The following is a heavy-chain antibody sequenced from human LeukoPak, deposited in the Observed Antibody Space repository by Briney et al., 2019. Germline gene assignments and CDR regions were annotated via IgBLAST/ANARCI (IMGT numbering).Heavy chain of an antibody. CDR1: GGSISSSSYY. D-gene: IGHD2/OR15-2a*01. Sequence: PSETLSLTCTVSGGSISSSSYYWGWIRQPPEKGLEWIGSIYYSGSTYYNPSLESRVSISVDTSKNQFSLRLSSVTAADTAVYYCARRRVNTPYVRGKGTTVTVSS. V-gene: IGHV4-39*01. J-gene: IGHJ6*04. CDR3: ARRRVNTPYV. CDR2: IYYSGST.